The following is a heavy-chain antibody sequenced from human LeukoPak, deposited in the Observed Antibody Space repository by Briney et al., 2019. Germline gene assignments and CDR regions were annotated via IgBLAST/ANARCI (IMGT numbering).Heavy chain of an antibody. CDR1: GYPINNAYY. Sequence: SEALSLTCAVSGYPINNAYYWVWIRQPPGKGLEWIGSLYHPDSTYYNPSLKSRVTMSVDTSRNQFSLKLSFVTAADTAVYYCARKTYSSGWRVPIDSWGRGTLVTVSS. V-gene: IGHV4-38-2*01. J-gene: IGHJ4*02. D-gene: IGHD6-19*01. CDR2: LYHPDST. CDR3: ARKTYSSGWRVPIDS.